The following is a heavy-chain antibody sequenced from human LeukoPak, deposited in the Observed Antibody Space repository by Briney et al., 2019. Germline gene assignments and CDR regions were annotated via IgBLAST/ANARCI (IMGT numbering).Heavy chain of an antibody. V-gene: IGHV3-48*03. D-gene: IGHD2-15*01. CDR1: GITFSNYE. J-gene: IGHJ4*02. Sequence: GGSLRLSCAASGITFSNYEMNWVRQAPGKGLEWVSYISSSGNTIYYADSVKGRFTISRDNAKDSLYLQMNSLRAEDTAVYYCARVGRLAFDYWGQGTLVTVSS. CDR2: ISSSGNTI. CDR3: ARVGRLAFDY.